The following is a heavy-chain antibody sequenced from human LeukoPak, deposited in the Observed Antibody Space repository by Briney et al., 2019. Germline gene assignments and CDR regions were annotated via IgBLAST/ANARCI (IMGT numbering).Heavy chain of an antibody. V-gene: IGHV4-59*12. D-gene: IGHD6-6*01. J-gene: IGHJ5*02. Sequence: SETLSLTCTVSGGSISSYYWSWIRQPPGKGLEWIGYIYYSGSTNYNPSLKSRVTISVDTSKNQFSLKLSSVTAADTAVYYCARNLKLVRGPSSWFDPWGQGTLVTVSS. CDR1: GGSISSYY. CDR3: ARNLKLVRGPSSWFDP. CDR2: IYYSGST.